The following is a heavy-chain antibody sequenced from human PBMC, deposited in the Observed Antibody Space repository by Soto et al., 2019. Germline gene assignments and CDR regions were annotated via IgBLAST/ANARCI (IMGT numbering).Heavy chain of an antibody. CDR3: ARVVLAAFDI. Sequence: SETLSLTCPVSGGPISSYYWSWIRQPPGKGLEWIGYIYYSGSTNYNPSLKSRVTISVDTSKNQFSLKLSSVTAADTAVYYCARVVLAAFDIWGQGTMVTVSS. V-gene: IGHV4-59*01. CDR1: GGPISSYY. CDR2: IYYSGST. J-gene: IGHJ3*02. D-gene: IGHD3-3*02.